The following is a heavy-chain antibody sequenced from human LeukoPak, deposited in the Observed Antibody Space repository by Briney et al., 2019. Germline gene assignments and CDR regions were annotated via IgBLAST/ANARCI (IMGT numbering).Heavy chain of an antibody. CDR3: ARDLGTYDFWIGDRFDY. Sequence: GGSLRLSCEASGFTFSSYSMNWARQAPGKGLEWVSSISSSSSYIYYADSVKGRFTISRDNAKNSLYLQMNSLRADDTAVYYCARDLGTYDFWIGDRFDYWGQGTLVTVSS. J-gene: IGHJ4*02. V-gene: IGHV3-21*01. D-gene: IGHD3-3*01. CDR2: ISSSSSYI. CDR1: GFTFSSYS.